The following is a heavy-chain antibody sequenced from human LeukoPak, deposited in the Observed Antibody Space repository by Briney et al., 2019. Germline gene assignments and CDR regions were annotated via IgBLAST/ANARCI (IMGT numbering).Heavy chain of an antibody. J-gene: IGHJ4*02. Sequence: ASVKVSCKASGYTFTSYGISWVRQAPGQGLEWMGWISAYNGNTNYAQKLQGRVTMTTDTSTSTAYVELRSLRSDDTAVYHCARQSRSSGLLIDYWGQGTLVTVSS. CDR1: GYTFTSYG. CDR3: ARQSRSSGLLIDY. CDR2: ISAYNGNT. V-gene: IGHV1-18*01. D-gene: IGHD6-19*01.